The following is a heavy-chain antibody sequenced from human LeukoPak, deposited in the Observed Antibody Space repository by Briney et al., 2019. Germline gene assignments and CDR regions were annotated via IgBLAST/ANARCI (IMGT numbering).Heavy chain of an antibody. J-gene: IGHJ5*02. D-gene: IGHD3-9*01. CDR3: ARDSSLLRYFDWLFH. Sequence: GGSLRLSCAASGFTFSDYYMSWIRQAPGKGLEWVSYISSSGSTIYYADSVKGRSTISRDNAKNSLYLQMNSLRAEDTAVYYCARDSSLLRYFDWLFHWGQGTLVTVSS. V-gene: IGHV3-11*01. CDR2: ISSSGSTI. CDR1: GFTFSDYY.